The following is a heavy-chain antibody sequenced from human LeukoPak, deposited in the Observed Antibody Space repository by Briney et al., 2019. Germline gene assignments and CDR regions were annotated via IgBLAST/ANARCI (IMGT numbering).Heavy chain of an antibody. D-gene: IGHD5-12*01. V-gene: IGHV4-39*01. Sequence: SETLSLTCTVSGGSISSSSYYWGWIRQPPGKGLEWIGSIYYSGSTYYDPSLKSRVTISVDTSKNQFSLKLSSVTAADTAVYYCARRGSGYDLFDYWGQGTLVTVSS. CDR3: ARRGSGYDLFDY. J-gene: IGHJ4*02. CDR1: GGSISSSSYY. CDR2: IYYSGST.